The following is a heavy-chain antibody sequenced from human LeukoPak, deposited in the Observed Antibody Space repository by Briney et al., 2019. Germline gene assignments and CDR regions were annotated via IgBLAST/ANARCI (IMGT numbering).Heavy chain of an antibody. CDR2: ISSSSNYM. D-gene: IGHD3-22*01. V-gene: IGHV3-21*01. CDR1: GFIFSRYS. CDR3: ARDFNRYYYDSSGYYYQGN. J-gene: IGHJ4*02. Sequence: GSLRLSCAASGFIFSRYSMNWVRQIPGRGLEWVASISSSSNYMYYTDSVKGRFTISRDDAKDSLYLQMSSLRADDTAVYYCARDFNRYYYDSSGYYYQGNWGQGTLVTVSS.